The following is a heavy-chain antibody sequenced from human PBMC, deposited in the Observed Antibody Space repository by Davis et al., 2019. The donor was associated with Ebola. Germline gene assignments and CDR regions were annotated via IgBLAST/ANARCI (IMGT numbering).Heavy chain of an antibody. J-gene: IGHJ4*02. CDR2: ISHSGGNT. CDR3: AKSSASNCYSQVSY. V-gene: IGHV3-23*01. CDR1: GFTFSSYW. D-gene: IGHD2-15*01. Sequence: PGGSLRLSCAASGFTFSSYWMSWVRQAPGKGLDWVSVISHSGGNTYYAESVKGRFTISRDNSKDTVYLEMNSLRAEDTAVYYCAKSSASNCYSQVSYWGQGTLVTVSS.